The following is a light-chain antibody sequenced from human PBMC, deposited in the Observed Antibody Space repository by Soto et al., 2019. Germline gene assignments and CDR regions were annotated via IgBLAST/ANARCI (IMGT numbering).Light chain of an antibody. CDR2: AAS. Sequence: IQLTQSPSSLSASVGDRVTITCRASQGISSYLAWYQQKPGKAPKLLIYAASTLQSGVPSRFSGSGSGTDFTLTISSLQPDDFATYYCQQYNSYSPAFGGGTKVDIK. J-gene: IGKJ4*01. V-gene: IGKV1-9*01. CDR1: QGISSY. CDR3: QQYNSYSPA.